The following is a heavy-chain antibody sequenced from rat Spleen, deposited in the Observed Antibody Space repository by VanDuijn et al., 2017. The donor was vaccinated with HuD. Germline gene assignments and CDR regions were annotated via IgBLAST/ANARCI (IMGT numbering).Heavy chain of an antibody. V-gene: IGHV5-31*01. D-gene: IGHD3-8*01. CDR2: ITNIAGGS. J-gene: IGHJ2*01. Sequence: EVQLVESGGGLVQPGRSLKLSCLASGFTFNDYWMTWIRQAPGKGLDWVASITNIAGGSYYTDSVRGRFTISRDNATSTLYLQMNSLRSEDTATYYCASLPYWGQGVMVTVSS. CDR1: GFTFNDYW. CDR3: ASLPY.